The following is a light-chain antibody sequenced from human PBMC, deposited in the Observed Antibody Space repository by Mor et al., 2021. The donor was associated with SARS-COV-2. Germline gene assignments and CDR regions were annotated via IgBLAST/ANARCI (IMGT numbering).Light chain of an antibody. J-gene: IGKJ5*01. Sequence: ATSTLQSGVPSRFSGRGSGTDFTLTITSLQPEDSATYFCQQSYSIPPITFGQGTRLAIK. CDR2: ATS. CDR3: QQSYSIPPIT. V-gene: IGKV1-39*01.